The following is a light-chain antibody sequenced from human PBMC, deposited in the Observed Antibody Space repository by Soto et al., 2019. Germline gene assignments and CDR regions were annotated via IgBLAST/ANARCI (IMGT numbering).Light chain of an antibody. Sequence: EIVLTQSPGTLSLSPGERATLSCRASQSVSSSYLAWYQQKPGQAPRLLIYGASSRATDIPDRFSGSGSGTDFTLTISRLEPEDFAVYYCQQYGSSPGKTFGQGTKVEIK. CDR1: QSVSSSY. V-gene: IGKV3-20*01. CDR2: GAS. CDR3: QQYGSSPGKT. J-gene: IGKJ1*01.